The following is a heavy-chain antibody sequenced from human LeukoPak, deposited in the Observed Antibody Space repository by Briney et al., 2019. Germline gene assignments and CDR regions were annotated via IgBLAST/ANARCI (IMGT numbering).Heavy chain of an antibody. CDR2: IDPSDSYT. Sequence: PGESLKISFKGSGXSFTSYWISWVRQMPGKGLEWMGRIDPSDSYTNYSPSFQGHVTISAVKSISTAYLQWSSLKASDTAMYHCARARAAGGRWSDLDYWGQGTLVTVSS. CDR1: GXSFTSYW. D-gene: IGHD6-13*01. CDR3: ARARAAGGRWSDLDY. J-gene: IGHJ4*02. V-gene: IGHV5-10-1*01.